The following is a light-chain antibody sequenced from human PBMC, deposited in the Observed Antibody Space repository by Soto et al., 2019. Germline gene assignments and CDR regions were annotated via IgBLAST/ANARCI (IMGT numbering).Light chain of an antibody. CDR2: GAS. CDR1: QSVSSN. V-gene: IGKV3-15*01. CDR3: QQYNNWWT. J-gene: IGKJ1*01. Sequence: EIVMTQSPATLSVSPGERATLSCRASQSVSSNLAWYQQKPGQAPRLLIYGASTRATGIPAMFSGSGSGTEFTLTSSRLQSEDFAVYYCQQYNNWWTFGQGTKVEIK.